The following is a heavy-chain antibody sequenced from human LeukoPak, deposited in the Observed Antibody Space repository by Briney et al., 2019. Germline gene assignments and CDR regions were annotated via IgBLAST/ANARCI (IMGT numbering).Heavy chain of an antibody. J-gene: IGHJ4*02. Sequence: PSETLSLTCTVSGGSISSSSYYWGWIRQPPGKGLEWIGSIYYSGSTYYNPSLKRRVTISVDTSKNQFSLKLSSVTAADTAVYYCARGPRWLQTYYFDYWGQGTLVTVSS. D-gene: IGHD5-24*01. CDR1: GGSISSSSYY. CDR2: IYYSGST. CDR3: ARGPRWLQTYYFDY. V-gene: IGHV4-39*01.